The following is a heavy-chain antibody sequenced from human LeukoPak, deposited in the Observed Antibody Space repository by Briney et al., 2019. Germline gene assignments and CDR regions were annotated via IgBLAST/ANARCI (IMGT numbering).Heavy chain of an antibody. J-gene: IGHJ6*03. Sequence: ASVKVSCKASGYTFTSYGISWVRQAPGQGLEWMGWISAYNGNTNYAQKLQGRVTMTTDTSTSTAYMELRSLRSDDTAVYYCARVPYYLNYYYYYMDVWGIGTTVTVSS. V-gene: IGHV1-18*01. CDR2: ISAYNGNT. CDR3: ARVPYYLNYYYYYMDV. D-gene: IGHD3-10*01. CDR1: GYTFTSYG.